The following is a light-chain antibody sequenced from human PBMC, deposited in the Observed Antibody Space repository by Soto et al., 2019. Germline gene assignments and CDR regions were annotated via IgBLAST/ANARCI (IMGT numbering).Light chain of an antibody. CDR2: AAS. CDR3: QQSYTTPRT. Sequence: IHMTHSPSSVSASLLYIVTITFRASQSIDTYLNWYQQKPGKAPKLLIYAASSLHSGVPSRFGGSGSGTDFTLTVSSLQPEDFATYYCQQSYTTPRTFGQGTKVDIK. V-gene: IGKV1-39*01. J-gene: IGKJ1*01. CDR1: QSIDTY.